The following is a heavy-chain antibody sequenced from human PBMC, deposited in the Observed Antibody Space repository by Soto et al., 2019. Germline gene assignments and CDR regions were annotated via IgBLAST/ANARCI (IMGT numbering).Heavy chain of an antibody. Sequence: ASVKVSCKASGDTFGSYTVTWVRQAPGQGLEWMGRIIPILGVANYAQKFQGRVTITADKSTSTAYMELSSLRSEDTAVYYCARDRGSQRGTDNWGQGTLVTVSS. CDR2: IIPILGVA. CDR1: GDTFGSYT. J-gene: IGHJ4*02. CDR3: ARDRGSQRGTDN. V-gene: IGHV1-69*04. D-gene: IGHD2-15*01.